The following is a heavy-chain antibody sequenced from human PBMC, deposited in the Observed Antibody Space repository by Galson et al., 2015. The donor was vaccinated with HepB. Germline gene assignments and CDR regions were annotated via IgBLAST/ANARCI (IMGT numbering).Heavy chain of an antibody. Sequence: SVKVSCKASGGTFSSYAISWVRQAPGQGLEWMGGIIPIFGTANYAQKLQGRVTITADESTSTAYMELSSLRSEDTAVYYCAREGVAERVNDYWGQGTLVTVSS. CDR3: AREGVAERVNDY. D-gene: IGHD6-19*01. CDR1: GGTFSSYA. J-gene: IGHJ4*02. V-gene: IGHV1-69*13. CDR2: IIPIFGTA.